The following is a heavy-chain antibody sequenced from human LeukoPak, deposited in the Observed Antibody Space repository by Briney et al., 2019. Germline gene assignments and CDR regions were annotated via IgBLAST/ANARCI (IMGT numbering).Heavy chain of an antibody. J-gene: IGHJ4*02. Sequence: GGSLRLSCAASGFSFSNYAMSWVRQAPGKGPEWVSAISGTGGSTYYADSVQGRFTISRDNAKNTLYLQMNSLRAEDTAVYYCAARVVVILGWGQGTLVTVSS. D-gene: IGHD3-22*01. CDR3: AARVVVILG. CDR1: GFSFSNYA. V-gene: IGHV3-23*01. CDR2: ISGTGGST.